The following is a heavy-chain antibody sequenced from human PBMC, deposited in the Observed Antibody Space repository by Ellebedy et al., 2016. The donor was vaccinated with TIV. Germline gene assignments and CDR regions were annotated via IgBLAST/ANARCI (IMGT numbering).Heavy chain of an antibody. CDR3: ARGKEKEILTDYFDY. Sequence: SETLSLXXTVSGGSISNDYWNWIRQPAGKGLEWIGRFYTSGSTNYNPSLKSRVTMSVDTSKNEFSLKLSSVTAADTAVYYCARGKEKEILTDYFDYWGQGTLVTVSS. J-gene: IGHJ4*02. D-gene: IGHD5-24*01. CDR1: GGSISNDY. V-gene: IGHV4-4*07. CDR2: FYTSGST.